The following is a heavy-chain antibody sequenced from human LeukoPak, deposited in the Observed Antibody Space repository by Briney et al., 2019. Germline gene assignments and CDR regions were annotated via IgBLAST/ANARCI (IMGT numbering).Heavy chain of an antibody. D-gene: IGHD6-13*01. Sequence: SETLSLTCSVSGGSISTYYWSWIRQPPGKGLEWIGYKYNRGTTNYNPSRKSRLTISVDRSKNQFSLSLTSVTAADTAVYYCARERASAGPHFEHWGRGILVPVSS. CDR2: KYNRGTT. CDR1: GGSISTYY. CDR3: ARERASAGPHFEH. V-gene: IGHV4-59*01. J-gene: IGHJ4*02.